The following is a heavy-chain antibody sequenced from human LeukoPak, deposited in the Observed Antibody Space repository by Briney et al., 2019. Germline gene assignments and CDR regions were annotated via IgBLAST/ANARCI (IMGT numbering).Heavy chain of an antibody. V-gene: IGHV3-53*01. D-gene: IGHD4/OR15-4a*01. CDR1: GFTFSAYG. J-gene: IGHJ4*02. CDR3: ARRAGAYSHPYDY. CDR2: IYSDNT. Sequence: GGSLRLSCAASGFTFSAYGMTWVRQAPGKGLEWVSFIYSDNTHYSDSVKGRFTISRDNSKNTLYLQMNSLRAEDTAVYYCARRAGAYSHPYDYWGQGTLVTVSS.